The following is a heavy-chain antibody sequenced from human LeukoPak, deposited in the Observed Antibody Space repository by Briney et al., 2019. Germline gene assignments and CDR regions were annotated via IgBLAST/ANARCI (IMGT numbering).Heavy chain of an antibody. V-gene: IGHV3-30*02. CDR3: AKDLGYSYGYVDY. J-gene: IGHJ4*02. D-gene: IGHD5-18*01. CDR2: IRYDGSNK. Sequence: GGSLRLSCAVSGFTFSSFGMHWVRQAPGKGLEWVAHIRYDGSNKYYADSVKGRFTISADNSKNTLYLQVNRLRAEDTAMYYCAKDLGYSYGYVDYWGQGALVTVSS. CDR1: GFTFSSFG.